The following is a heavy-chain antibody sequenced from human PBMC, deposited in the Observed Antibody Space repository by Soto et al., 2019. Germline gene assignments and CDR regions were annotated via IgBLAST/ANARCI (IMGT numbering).Heavy chain of an antibody. D-gene: IGHD4-17*01. Sequence: QVQLVQSGAEVKKPGSSVKVSCKASGGTFSSYTISWVRQAPGQGLEWMGRIIPILGIANYAQKFQGRVTITADKSPSTAYMELISLRSEDTAVYYCAFPLTSYGDYGSLGYWGQGTLVTVSS. CDR3: AFPLTSYGDYGSLGY. V-gene: IGHV1-69*02. CDR1: GGTFSSYT. CDR2: IIPILGIA. J-gene: IGHJ4*02.